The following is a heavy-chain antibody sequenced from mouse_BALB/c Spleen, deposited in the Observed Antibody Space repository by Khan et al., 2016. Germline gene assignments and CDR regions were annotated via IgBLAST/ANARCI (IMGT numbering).Heavy chain of an antibody. CDR1: GFNIKDTY. CDR3: ISRDYHGNQFGT. J-gene: IGHJ3*01. D-gene: IGHD2-1*01. Sequence: VQLQQSGAELVKPGASVKLSCAASGFNIKDTYMNWVKQRPEQGLEWIGRIDPVNGETKYDPKFQGKAPITADTSSTAAYLQLSSQTYEATAVYYCISRDYHGNQFGTRGQGTLLSVSA. CDR2: IDPVNGET. V-gene: IGHV14-3*02.